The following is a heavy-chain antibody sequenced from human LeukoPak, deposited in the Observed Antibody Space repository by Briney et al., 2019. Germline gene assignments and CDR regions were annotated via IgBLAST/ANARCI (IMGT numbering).Heavy chain of an antibody. D-gene: IGHD1-26*01. CDR2: IYHSGST. V-gene: IGHV4-4*02. CDR1: GGSISSSNW. Sequence: SGTLSLTCAVSGGSISSSNWWSWVRQPPGKGLEWIGEIYHSGSTNYNPSLKSRVTISVDKSKNQFSLKLSSVTAADTAVYYCARQQWEQQGRDYYFNGLDVWGPGTTVIVS. J-gene: IGHJ6*02. CDR3: ARQQWEQQGRDYYFNGLDV.